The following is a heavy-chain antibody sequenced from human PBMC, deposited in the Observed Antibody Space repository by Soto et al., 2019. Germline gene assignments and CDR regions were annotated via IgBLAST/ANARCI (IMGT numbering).Heavy chain of an antibody. J-gene: IGHJ6*02. CDR3: ARGLGGRMDD. D-gene: IGHD3-16*01. Sequence: QVQLVQSGAEVKKPGSSVRVSCKASGTIFSSYTISWVRQAPGQGLEWMGRIIPILGETNSAQKFQGRVTLTADKSTNTAYMELNSLRLADTALQYCARGLGGRMDDWGQGTTVTVSS. CDR2: IIPILGET. CDR1: GTIFSSYT. V-gene: IGHV1-69*08.